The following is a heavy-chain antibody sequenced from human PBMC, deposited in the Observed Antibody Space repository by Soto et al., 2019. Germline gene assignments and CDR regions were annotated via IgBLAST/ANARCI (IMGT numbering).Heavy chain of an antibody. CDR2: ISGSGGST. D-gene: IGHD6-13*01. V-gene: IGHV3-23*01. CDR3: AKENGYSSSWFEFDY. J-gene: IGHJ4*02. CDR1: GFTFSSYA. Sequence: EVQLLESGGGLVRPGGSLRLSCAASGFTFSSYAMSWVRQAPGKGLEWVSAISGSGGSTYYADSVKGRFTISRDNSKNMLYLQMNSLRAEDTAVYYCAKENGYSSSWFEFDYWGQGTLVTVSS.